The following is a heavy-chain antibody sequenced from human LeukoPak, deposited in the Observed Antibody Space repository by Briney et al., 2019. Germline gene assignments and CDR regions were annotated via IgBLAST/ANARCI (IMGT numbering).Heavy chain of an antibody. V-gene: IGHV4-34*01. CDR1: GGSFSGYY. Sequence: SETLSLTCAVYGGSFSGYYWSWIRQPPGKGLEWIGEINHSGSTNYNPSLKSRVTISVDTSKNQFSLKLSSVTAADTAVYYCARGIVVVLDPWGQGTLVTVSS. CDR3: ARGIVVVLDP. J-gene: IGHJ5*02. CDR2: INHSGST. D-gene: IGHD2-2*01.